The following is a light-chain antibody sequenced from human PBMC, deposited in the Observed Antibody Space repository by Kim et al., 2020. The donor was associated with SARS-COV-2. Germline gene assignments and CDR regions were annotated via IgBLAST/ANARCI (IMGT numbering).Light chain of an antibody. J-gene: IGKJ1*01. Sequence: DIVMTQSPDSLAVSLGERAIINCKSSQSVLYSSNNKNYLAWYQQKPGQPPKLLIYWASTRESGVPDRFSGSGSGTDFTLTISSLQAEDVAVYYCQHYYSTPRTFGQGTKVDIK. CDR1: QSVLYSSNNKNY. V-gene: IGKV4-1*01. CDR2: WAS. CDR3: QHYYSTPRT.